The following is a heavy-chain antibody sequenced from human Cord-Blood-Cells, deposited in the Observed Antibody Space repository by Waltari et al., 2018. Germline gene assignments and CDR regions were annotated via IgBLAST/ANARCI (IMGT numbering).Heavy chain of an antibody. D-gene: IGHD6-6*01. CDR1: GGSISSSSYY. Sequence: QLQLQESGPGLVKPSETLSLTCTVSGGSISSSSYYWGWIRQPPGKGLEWIGSIYYRGSTYSNPSLKSRVTISVDTSKNQFSLKLSSVTAADTAVYYCARQAPHLDYWGQGTLVTVSS. CDR2: IYYRGST. V-gene: IGHV4-39*01. J-gene: IGHJ4*02. CDR3: ARQAPHLDY.